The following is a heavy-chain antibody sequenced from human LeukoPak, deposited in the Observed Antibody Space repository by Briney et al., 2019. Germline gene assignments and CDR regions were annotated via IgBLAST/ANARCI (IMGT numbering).Heavy chain of an antibody. D-gene: IGHD3-16*01. J-gene: IGHJ4*02. CDR3: TRLTDGYYDYVWASWDY. Sequence: GESLKISCKGSGYSFTNYWIGWVRQMPGKGLEWMGITYPGTSYTRYSPSFQGQVTISADRSISTAYLQWSSLRASDTAMYYCTRLTDGYYDYVWASWDYWGQGTLVTVSS. CDR1: GYSFTNYW. V-gene: IGHV5-51*01. CDR2: TYPGTSYT.